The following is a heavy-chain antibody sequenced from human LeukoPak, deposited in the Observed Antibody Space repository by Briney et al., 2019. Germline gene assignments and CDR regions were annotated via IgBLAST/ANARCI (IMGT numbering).Heavy chain of an antibody. D-gene: IGHD5-24*01. Sequence: GGSLRLSCAASGFTVGSNYMSWVRQAPGKGLEWVSVIYSGGSTYYADSVKGRFTISRDNSKNTLYLQMNSLRAEDTAVYYCARDGFRRDGYDYWGQGTLVTVSS. V-gene: IGHV3-53*01. CDR1: GFTVGSNY. CDR2: IYSGGST. J-gene: IGHJ4*02. CDR3: ARDGFRRDGYDY.